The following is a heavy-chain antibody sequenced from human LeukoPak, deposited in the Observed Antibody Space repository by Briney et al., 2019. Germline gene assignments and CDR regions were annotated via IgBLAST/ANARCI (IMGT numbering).Heavy chain of an antibody. V-gene: IGHV3-21*04. D-gene: IGHD2-21*01. CDR1: GFTFSSYN. J-gene: IGHJ4*02. CDR2: ISSSSSYI. CDR3: AKAPVTTCRGAYCYPFDY. Sequence: GGPLRLSCAASGFTFSSYNMNWVRQAPGKGLEWVSSISSSSSYIYYADSVKGRFTISRDSSKNTLFLQMNRLRPEDAAVYYCAKAPVTTCRGAYCYPFDYWGQGTLVTVSS.